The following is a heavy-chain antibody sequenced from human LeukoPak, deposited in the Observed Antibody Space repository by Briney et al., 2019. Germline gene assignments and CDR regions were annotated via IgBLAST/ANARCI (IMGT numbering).Heavy chain of an antibody. J-gene: IGHJ6*02. CDR2: IRSKAYGGTT. V-gene: IGHV3-49*04. Sequence: GGSLRLSCTASGFTFGDYAMSWVRQAPGKGLEWVGFIRSKAYGGTTEYAASVKGRFTISRDDSKSIAYLQMNSLKTEDTAVYYCTRGSPTVTTFNYYYGMDVWGQGTTVTVS. CDR3: TRGSPTVTTFNYYYGMDV. D-gene: IGHD4-17*01. CDR1: GFTFGDYA.